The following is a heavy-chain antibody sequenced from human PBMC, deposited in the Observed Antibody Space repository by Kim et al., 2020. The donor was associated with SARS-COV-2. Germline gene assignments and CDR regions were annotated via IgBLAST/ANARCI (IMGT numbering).Heavy chain of an antibody. CDR1: GFTFSSYS. CDR2: ITSSSSYI. V-gene: IGHV3-21*01. J-gene: IGHJ4*02. D-gene: IGHD3-22*01. Sequence: GGSLRLSCAASGFTFSSYSMNWVRQAPGKGLEWVSSITSSSSYIYYADSVKGRFTISRDNAKNSLYLQMNSPRAEDTAVYYCARDLTYYDSSGYPDYWGQRTLATVSS. CDR3: ARDLTYYDSSGYPDY.